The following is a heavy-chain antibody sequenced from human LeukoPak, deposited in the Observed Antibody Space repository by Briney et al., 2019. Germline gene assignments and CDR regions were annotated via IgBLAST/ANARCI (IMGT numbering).Heavy chain of an antibody. CDR2: IYHSGST. J-gene: IGHJ4*02. Sequence: PSQTLSLTCTVSGGSISSGGYYWSWIRQPPGKGLEWIGYIYHSGSTYYNPSLKSRVTIPVDRSKNQFSLKLSSVTAADTAVYYCARDTPIFGVVWGQGTLVTVSS. CDR3: ARDTPIFGVV. V-gene: IGHV4-30-2*01. D-gene: IGHD3-3*01. CDR1: GGSISSGGYY.